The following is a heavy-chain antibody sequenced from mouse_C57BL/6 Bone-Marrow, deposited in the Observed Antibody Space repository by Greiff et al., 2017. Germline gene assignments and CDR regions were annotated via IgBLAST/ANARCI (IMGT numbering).Heavy chain of an antibody. CDR1: GFTFSSYG. J-gene: IGHJ3*01. D-gene: IGHD4-1*01. Sequence: DVQLVESGGDLVKPGGSLKLSCAASGFTFSSYGMSWVRQTPDKRLEWVATISSGGSYPYYPDSVKGRFTISRDNAKNTLYLQMSSLKSEDTAMYYCAKELVFAYWGQGTLVTVSA. CDR3: AKELVFAY. CDR2: ISSGGSYP. V-gene: IGHV5-6*01.